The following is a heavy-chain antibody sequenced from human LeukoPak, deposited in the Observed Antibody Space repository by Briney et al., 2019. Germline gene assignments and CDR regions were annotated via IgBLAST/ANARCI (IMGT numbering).Heavy chain of an antibody. V-gene: IGHV4-59*02. CDR3: VRDWEGLNFDI. Sequence: SETLSLTCTVSGGSVRSYYWSWIRQPPGEGLEWIAYIHNSGSTNYNPSLKSRVTISVDTSKNHFSLKLSSVTAADTAVYYCVRDWEGLNFDIWGQGTMVTVSS. CDR2: IHNSGST. D-gene: IGHD1-26*01. CDR1: GGSVRSYY. J-gene: IGHJ3*02.